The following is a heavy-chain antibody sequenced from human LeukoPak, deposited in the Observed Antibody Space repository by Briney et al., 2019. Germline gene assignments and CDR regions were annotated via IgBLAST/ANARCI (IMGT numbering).Heavy chain of an antibody. Sequence: GGSLRLSCAASGFTFDNCWMGWVRQAPGKGLEWVANVKPDGSEKQYVDSVKGRFTISRDNAKKSLFLQMNNLRAEDTAMYYCARNPNSGYSYIDYWGRGILVIVSS. CDR3: ARNPNSGYSYIDY. V-gene: IGHV3-7*01. CDR1: GFTFDNCW. D-gene: IGHD1-1*01. J-gene: IGHJ4*02. CDR2: VKPDGSEK.